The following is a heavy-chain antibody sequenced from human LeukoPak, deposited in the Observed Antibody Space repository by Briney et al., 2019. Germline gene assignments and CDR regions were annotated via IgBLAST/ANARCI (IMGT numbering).Heavy chain of an antibody. CDR2: ISGSGGST. CDR1: GFTFSSYA. CDR3: AKIPSSIVGATMAFDI. D-gene: IGHD1-26*01. V-gene: IGHV3-23*01. J-gene: IGHJ3*02. Sequence: GGSLRLSCAASGFTFSSYAMSWVRQAPGKGLERVSAISGSGGSTYYADSVKGRFAISRDNSKNTLYLQMNSLRAEDTAVYYCAKIPSSIVGATMAFDIWGQGTMVTVSS.